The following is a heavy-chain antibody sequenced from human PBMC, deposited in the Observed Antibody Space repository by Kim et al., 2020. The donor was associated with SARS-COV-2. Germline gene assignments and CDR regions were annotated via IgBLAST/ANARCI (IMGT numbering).Heavy chain of an antibody. Sequence: SETLSLTCTVSGGSISSYYWSWIRQPPGKGLEWIGYIYYSGSTNYNPSLKSRVTISVDTSKNQFSLKLSSVTAADTAVYYCARGGYCSGGSCYPFGRFPRAGYYYGMDVWGQGTTVTVSS. D-gene: IGHD2-15*01. J-gene: IGHJ6*02. CDR2: IYYSGST. V-gene: IGHV4-59*01. CDR3: ARGGYCSGGSCYPFGRFPRAGYYYGMDV. CDR1: GGSISSYY.